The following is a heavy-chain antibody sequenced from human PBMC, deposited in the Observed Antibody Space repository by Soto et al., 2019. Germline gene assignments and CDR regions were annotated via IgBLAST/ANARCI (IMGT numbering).Heavy chain of an antibody. CDR2: IYYSGST. J-gene: IGHJ6*02. CDR3: ARGPLPNYDFWSGYYPTGLGYYYYGMDV. V-gene: IGHV4-30-4*01. CDR1: GGSISSGDYY. Sequence: SETLSLTCTVSGGSISSGDYYWSWIRQPPGKGLEWIGYIYYSGSTYYNPSLKSRVTISVDTSKNQFSLKLSSVTAADTVVYYCARGPLPNYDFWSGYYPTGLGYYYYGMDVWGQGTTVTVSS. D-gene: IGHD3-3*01.